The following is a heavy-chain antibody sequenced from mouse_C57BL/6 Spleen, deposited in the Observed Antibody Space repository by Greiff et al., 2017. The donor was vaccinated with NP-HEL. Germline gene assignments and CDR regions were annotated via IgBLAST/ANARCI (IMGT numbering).Heavy chain of an antibody. CDR3: ARPTDGYPFAY. CDR2: INPSSGYT. J-gene: IGHJ3*01. D-gene: IGHD2-3*01. V-gene: IGHV1-7*01. CDR1: GYTFTSYW. Sequence: VQGVESGAELAKPGASVKLSCKASGYTFTSYWMHWVKQRPGQGLEWIGYINPSSGYTKYNQKFKDKATLTADKSSSTAYMQLSSLTYEDSAVYYCARPTDGYPFAYWGQGTLVTVSA.